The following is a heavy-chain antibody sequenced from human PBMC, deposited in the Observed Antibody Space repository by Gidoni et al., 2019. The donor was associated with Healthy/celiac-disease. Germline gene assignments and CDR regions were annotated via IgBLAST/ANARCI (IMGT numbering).Heavy chain of an antibody. J-gene: IGHJ4*02. D-gene: IGHD3-10*01. Sequence: QVQLQQWGAGLLKPSETLSLTCAGSGGSFGGYYWTWIRQPPGKGLEWIGEINHSGSTNYNPSLKSRVTISVDTSKNQFSLKLSSVTAADTAVYYCARGRSMGGYYGSGSYTEFDYWGQGTLVTVSS. CDR2: INHSGST. CDR3: ARGRSMGGYYGSGSYTEFDY. V-gene: IGHV4-34*01. CDR1: GGSFGGYY.